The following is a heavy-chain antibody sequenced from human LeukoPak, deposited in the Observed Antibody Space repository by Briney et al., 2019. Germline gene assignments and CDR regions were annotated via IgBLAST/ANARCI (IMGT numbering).Heavy chain of an antibody. CDR1: GFTVSSNY. V-gene: IGHV3-48*01. J-gene: IGHJ4*02. Sequence: PGGSLRLSCAASGFTVSSNYMSWVRQAPGKGLEWVSYISSSSSTIYYADSVKGRFTISRDYAKNSLYLQMNSLRAEDTAIYYCARTAANDYWGQGTLVTVSS. D-gene: IGHD6-13*01. CDR2: ISSSSSTI. CDR3: ARTAANDY.